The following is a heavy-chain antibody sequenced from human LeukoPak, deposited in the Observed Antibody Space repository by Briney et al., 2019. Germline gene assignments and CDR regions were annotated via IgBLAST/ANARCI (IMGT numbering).Heavy chain of an antibody. V-gene: IGHV1-18*01. D-gene: IGHD2-15*01. CDR2: ISAYNGNT. CDR3: ATLGYCSGGSCYVNYFDY. CDR1: GYTFTSYG. J-gene: IGHJ4*02. Sequence: ASVKVSCKASGYTFTSYGISWVRQAPGQGLEWMGWISAYNGNTNYAQKLQGRVTMTTDTSTSTAYMELRSLRSDDTAVYYCATLGYCSGGSCYVNYFDYWGQGTLVTVSS.